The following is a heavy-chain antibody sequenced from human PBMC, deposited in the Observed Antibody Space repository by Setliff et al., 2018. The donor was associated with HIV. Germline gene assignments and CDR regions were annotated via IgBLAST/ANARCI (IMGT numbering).Heavy chain of an antibody. Sequence: FTDYYWIWIRQPPGKGLEWVSYISHSGGTIKYGDSVRGRFTISRDIAKSSLYLQLDSRSVEDTAVYYCASGALLPTIDYWGRGTLVTVSS. CDR1: FTDYY. CDR2: ISHSGGTI. CDR3: ASGALLPTIDY. D-gene: IGHD3-10*01. J-gene: IGHJ4*02. V-gene: IGHV3-11*01.